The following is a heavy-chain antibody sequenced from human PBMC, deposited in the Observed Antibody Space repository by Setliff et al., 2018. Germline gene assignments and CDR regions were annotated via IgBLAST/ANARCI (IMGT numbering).Heavy chain of an antibody. CDR2: IIPLFGTT. D-gene: IGHD5-12*01. CDR1: GGTFSNIG. Sequence: SVKVSCKASGGTFSNIGISWVRQAPGQGLEWMGGIIPLFGTTNYAQEFQGRVTITTDESTSTAYMELSSLRSEDTAVYYCARERGDIVTTTSYYYYMDVWGKGTTVTVSS. V-gene: IGHV1-69*05. J-gene: IGHJ6*03. CDR3: ARERGDIVTTTSYYYYMDV.